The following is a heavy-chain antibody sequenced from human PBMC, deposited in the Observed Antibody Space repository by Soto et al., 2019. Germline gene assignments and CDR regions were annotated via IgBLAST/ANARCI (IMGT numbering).Heavy chain of an antibody. D-gene: IGHD2-8*02. V-gene: IGHV4-59*01. CDR2: IYYSGIT. Sequence: PSETLSLTCTVSGGSISSYYWSWIRQPPGKGLEWIGYIYYSGITDYNPSLKSRVTISVDTSKSQFSLKLSSVTAADPAVYYCERGGGVYYFDYWGQGTRVTSPQ. J-gene: IGHJ4*02. CDR3: ERGGGVYYFDY. CDR1: GGSISSYY.